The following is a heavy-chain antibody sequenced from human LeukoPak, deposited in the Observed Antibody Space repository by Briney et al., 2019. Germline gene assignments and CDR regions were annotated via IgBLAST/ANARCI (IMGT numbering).Heavy chain of an antibody. Sequence: SETLSLTCAVYGGSFSGYYWSWTRRPPGKGLEWIGYIYYSGSTNYNPSLKSRVTISVDTSKNQFSLKLSSVTAADTAVYYCARRRLAAGYDYWGQGTLVTVSS. V-gene: IGHV4-59*08. CDR1: GGSFSGYY. CDR3: ARRRLAAGYDY. CDR2: IYYSGST. J-gene: IGHJ4*02. D-gene: IGHD6-13*01.